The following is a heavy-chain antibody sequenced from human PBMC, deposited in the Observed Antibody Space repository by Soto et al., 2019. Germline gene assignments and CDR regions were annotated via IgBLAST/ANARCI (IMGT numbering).Heavy chain of an antibody. CDR1: GYTLTELS. D-gene: IGHD3-10*01. CDR3: ATTRAPPPPRKVPAYYYYYMDV. Sequence: GASVKVSCKVSGYTLTELSMHWVRQAPGKGLEWMGGFDPEDGETIYAQKFQGRVTMTEDTSTDTAYMELSSLRSEDTAVYYCATTRAPPPPRKVPAYYYYYMDVWGKGTTVTVSS. V-gene: IGHV1-24*01. J-gene: IGHJ6*03. CDR2: FDPEDGET.